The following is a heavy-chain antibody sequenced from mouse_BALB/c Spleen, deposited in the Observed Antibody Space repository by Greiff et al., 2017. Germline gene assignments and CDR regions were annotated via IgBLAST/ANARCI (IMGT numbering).Heavy chain of an antibody. D-gene: IGHD2-4*01. CDR2: ISYSGST. CDR1: GDSITSGY. J-gene: IGHJ4*01. Sequence: VQLKESGPSLVKPSQTLSLTCSVTGDSITSGYWNWIRKFPGNKLEYMGYISYSGSTYYNPSLKSRISITRDTSKNQYYLQLNSVTTEDTATYYCAREGSMINYAMDYWGQGTSVTVSS. CDR3: AREGSMINYAMDY. V-gene: IGHV3-8*02.